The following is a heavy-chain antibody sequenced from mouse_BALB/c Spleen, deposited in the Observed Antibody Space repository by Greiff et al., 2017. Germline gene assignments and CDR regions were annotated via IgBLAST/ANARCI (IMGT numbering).Heavy chain of an antibody. Sequence: EVKVVESGGGLVQPGGSRKLSCAASGFTFSSFGMHWVRQAPEKGLEWVAYISSGSSTIYYADTVKGQCTITRDNPKTTLFLQMTSLRSEDTAMYYCESAYDYDGWFAYWGQGTLVTVSA. J-gene: IGHJ3*01. CDR1: GFTFSSFG. V-gene: IGHV5-17*02. CDR3: ESAYDYDGWFAY. CDR2: ISSGSSTI. D-gene: IGHD2-4*01.